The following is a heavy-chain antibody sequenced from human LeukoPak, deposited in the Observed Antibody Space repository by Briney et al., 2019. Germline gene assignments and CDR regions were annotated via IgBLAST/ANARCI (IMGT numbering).Heavy chain of an antibody. D-gene: IGHD3-9*01. CDR2: INHSGST. J-gene: IGHJ3*02. Sequence: PSETLSLTCAVYGGSFSGYYWSWIRQPPGKGLEWIGEINHSGSTNYNPSHKSRVTISVDTSKNQFSLKLSSVTAADTAVYYCARHVLRYFDWPSGAFDIWGQGTMVTVSS. CDR3: ARHVLRYFDWPSGAFDI. V-gene: IGHV4-34*01. CDR1: GGSFSGYY.